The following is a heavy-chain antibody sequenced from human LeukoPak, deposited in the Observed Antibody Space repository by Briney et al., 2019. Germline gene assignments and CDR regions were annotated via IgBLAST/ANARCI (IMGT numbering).Heavy chain of an antibody. D-gene: IGHD3-10*01. V-gene: IGHV3-23*01. CDR1: GFTFSSYA. CDR2: ISGSGGST. Sequence: GGSLRPSCPASGFTFSSYAISWVRQAPGKGLEWVSAISGSGGSTYYADSVKGRFTISRDNSKNTLYLQMNSLRAEDTAVYYCAKSVWFGELIDTDAFDIWGQGTMVTVSS. J-gene: IGHJ3*02. CDR3: AKSVWFGELIDTDAFDI.